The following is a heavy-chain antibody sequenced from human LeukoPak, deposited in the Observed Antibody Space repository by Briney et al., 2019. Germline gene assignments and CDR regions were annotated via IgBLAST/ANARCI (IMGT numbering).Heavy chain of an antibody. Sequence: SVKVSCKASGGTFSSYAISWVRQAPGQGLEWMGGIIPIFGTANYAQKFQGRVTITTDESTSTAYMELSSLRSEDTAVYYCARGTDGRVHPSYFDYWGQGTLVTVSP. CDR2: IIPIFGTA. CDR1: GGTFSSYA. V-gene: IGHV1-69*05. CDR3: ARGTDGRVHPSYFDY. J-gene: IGHJ4*02. D-gene: IGHD3/OR15-3a*01.